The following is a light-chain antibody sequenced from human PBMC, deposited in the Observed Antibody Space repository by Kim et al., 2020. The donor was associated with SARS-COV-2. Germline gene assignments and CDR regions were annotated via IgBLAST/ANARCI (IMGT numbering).Light chain of an antibody. CDR2: YDS. Sequence: SYELTQPPSVSVAPGKTARITCGGNNIGSKSVHWYQQKPGQAPVLVIYYDSDRPSGIPERFSGSNSGNTATLTISRVEAGDEADYYCQVWDSSSDHPVFCGGIQMTVL. J-gene: IGLJ3*02. CDR1: NIGSKS. CDR3: QVWDSSSDHPV. V-gene: IGLV3-21*04.